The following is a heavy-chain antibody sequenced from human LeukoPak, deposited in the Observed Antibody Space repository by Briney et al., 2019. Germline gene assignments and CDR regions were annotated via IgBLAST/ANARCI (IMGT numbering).Heavy chain of an antibody. V-gene: IGHV1-69*05. CDR1: GYTFTSYG. J-gene: IGHJ4*02. D-gene: IGHD3-3*01. CDR2: IIPIFGTA. Sequence: SVKVSCKASGYTFTSYGISWVRQAPGQGLEWMGGIIPIFGTANYAQKFQGRVTITTDESTSTAYMELSSLRSEDTAVYYCARAEGDFWSGYYFDYWGQGTLVTVSS. CDR3: ARAEGDFWSGYYFDY.